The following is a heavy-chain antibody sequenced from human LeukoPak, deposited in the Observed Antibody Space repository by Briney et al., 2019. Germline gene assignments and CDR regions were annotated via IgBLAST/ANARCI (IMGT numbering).Heavy chain of an antibody. CDR2: ISWNSDTI. CDR1: GFTFDHYA. D-gene: IGHD3-16*01. V-gene: IGHV3-9*01. CDR3: ARLFVWGSYLDY. Sequence: GGSLRLSCAASGFTFDHYAIHWARQPPGKGLEWVSGISWNSDTIDYVDSVKGRFTISRDNAKNSLYLQMNSLRAEDTAVYYCARLFVWGSYLDYWGQGTLVTVSS. J-gene: IGHJ4*02.